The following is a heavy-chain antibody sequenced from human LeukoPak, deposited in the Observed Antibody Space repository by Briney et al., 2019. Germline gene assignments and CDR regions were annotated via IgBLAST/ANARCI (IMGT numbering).Heavy chain of an antibody. CDR2: ISGSGGST. CDR3: AKSGTSLNYYYYYMDV. V-gene: IGHV3-23*01. J-gene: IGHJ6*03. CDR1: GFTFSSHA. Sequence: GGSLRLSCAASGFTFSSHAMSWVRQAPGKGLEWVSAISGSGGSTYYADSVKGRFTISRDNSKNTLYLQMNSLRAEDTAVYYCAKSGTSLNYYYYYMDVWGKGTTVTVSS. D-gene: IGHD6-13*01.